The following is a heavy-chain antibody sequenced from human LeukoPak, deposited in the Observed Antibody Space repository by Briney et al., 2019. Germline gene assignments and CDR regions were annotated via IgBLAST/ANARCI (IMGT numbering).Heavy chain of an antibody. D-gene: IGHD1-20*01. CDR3: ATYNWEYEADY. V-gene: IGHV3-74*01. J-gene: IGHJ4*02. CDR2: ISPDGKDT. CDR1: GLTFSNYW. Sequence: GGSLRLSCAASGLTFSNYWIYWVRQVPGKGLVWVSRISPDGKDTSHADSVKGRFTISRDNAKNTLYLQMNSLRAEDTAVYYCATYNWEYEADYWGQGTLVTVSS.